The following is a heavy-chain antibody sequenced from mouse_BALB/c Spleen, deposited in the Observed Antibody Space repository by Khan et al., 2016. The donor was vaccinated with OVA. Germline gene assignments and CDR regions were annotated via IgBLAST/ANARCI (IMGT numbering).Heavy chain of an antibody. CDR3: ARTARIKY. CDR2: ISYSGST. D-gene: IGHD1-2*01. Sequence: EVQLVESGPGLVKPSQSLSLTCTVTGYSITSGYGWNWIRQFPGNKLEWMGYISYSGSTNYNPSIKSRISITRDTSKNQFFLQLNSVTTEDTATYYCARTARIKYWGQGTTLTVYS. V-gene: IGHV3-2*02. CDR1: GYSITSGYG. J-gene: IGHJ2*01.